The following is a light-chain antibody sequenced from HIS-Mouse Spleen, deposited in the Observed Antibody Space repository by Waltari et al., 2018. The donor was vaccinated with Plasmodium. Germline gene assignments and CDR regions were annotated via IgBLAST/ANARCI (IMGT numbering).Light chain of an antibody. CDR3: QQSYSTWT. CDR2: AAS. CDR1: QSISSY. J-gene: IGKJ1*01. Sequence: DIQMTQSPSSLSASVGARVTITCRASQSISSYLNWYQQKPGKAPKLLIYAASSLQSGVPSRFSGSGSGTDFTLTISSLQPEDFATCYCQQSYSTWTFGQGTKVEIK. V-gene: IGKV1-39*01.